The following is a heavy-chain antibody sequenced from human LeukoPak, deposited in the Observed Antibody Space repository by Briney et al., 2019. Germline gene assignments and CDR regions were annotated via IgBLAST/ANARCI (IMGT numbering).Heavy chain of an antibody. D-gene: IGHD3-10*01. CDR3: AREDYYYASGF. J-gene: IGHJ4*02. V-gene: IGHV3-11*04. CDR1: GFTFSDYY. Sequence: PGGSLRLSCAASGFTFSDYYMSWVRQAPGTGLEWVSYISGSGSTIYYSDSVKGRFTFSRDNAKNSLYLQMNSLRAEDTAIYFCAREDYYYASGFWGQGTLVTVSS. CDR2: ISGSGSTI.